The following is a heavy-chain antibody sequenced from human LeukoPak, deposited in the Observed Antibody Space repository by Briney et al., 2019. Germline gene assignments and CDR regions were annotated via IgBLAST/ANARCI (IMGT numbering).Heavy chain of an antibody. J-gene: IGHJ3*02. CDR3: ARVAQSLPHRRAFDI. CDR2: IYYSGST. CDR1: GGSISSGGYY. Sequence: SETLSLTCTVSGGSISSGGYYWSWIRQRPGKGLEWIGYIYYSGSTYYNPSLKSRVTISVDTSKNQFSLKLSSVTAADTAVYYCARVAQSLPHRRAFDIWGQGTMVTVSS. V-gene: IGHV4-31*03.